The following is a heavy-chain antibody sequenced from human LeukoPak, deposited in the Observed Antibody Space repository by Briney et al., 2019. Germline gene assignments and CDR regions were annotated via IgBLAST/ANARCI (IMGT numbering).Heavy chain of an antibody. CDR3: ARATPGGLHGYSFDY. CDR2: MNPNSGNT. Sequence: SVKVSCKASGYTFKNYDINWVRQATGQGLEWMGWMNPNSGNTGFAQKFQDRVSMTGDTSINTAYMELTSLRSGDTAVYYCARATPGGLHGYSFDYRGQGTVVTVYS. CDR1: GYTFKNYD. J-gene: IGHJ4*02. D-gene: IGHD5-24*01. V-gene: IGHV1-8*02.